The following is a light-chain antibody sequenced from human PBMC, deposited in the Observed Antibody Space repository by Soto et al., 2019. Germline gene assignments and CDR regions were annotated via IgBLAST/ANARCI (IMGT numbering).Light chain of an antibody. Sequence: DIQMTQSPSTLSASVGERVTITCRASQSISGWLAWYQQKPGKAPNLLISDASSLESGVPSRFSGSGSGTEFTLTISGLQPDDFATYYCQQYSSYSSFGQGTKVEIK. J-gene: IGKJ2*01. V-gene: IGKV1-5*01. CDR2: DAS. CDR1: QSISGW. CDR3: QQYSSYSS.